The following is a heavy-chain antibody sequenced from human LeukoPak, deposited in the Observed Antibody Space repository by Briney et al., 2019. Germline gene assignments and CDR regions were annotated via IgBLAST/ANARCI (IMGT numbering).Heavy chain of an antibody. CDR2: IYPGDSDT. Sequence: GESLKISCKGSGYSFTSYWIGWVRQMPGKGLEWMGIIYPGDSDTRYSPSFQGQVTISADKSISSAYLQWTSLKPSDTAIYYCARGGVDSTGSTNYFDYWGQGTLVTVSS. J-gene: IGHJ4*02. CDR3: ARGGVDSTGSTNYFDY. D-gene: IGHD3-22*01. CDR1: GYSFTSYW. V-gene: IGHV5-51*01.